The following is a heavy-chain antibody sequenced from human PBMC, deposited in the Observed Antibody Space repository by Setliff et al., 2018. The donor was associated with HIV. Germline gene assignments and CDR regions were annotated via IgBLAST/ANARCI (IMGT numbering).Heavy chain of an antibody. D-gene: IGHD3-3*01. J-gene: IGHJ6*03. CDR3: ARVGIKGGTDFWSGYRRPYYMDV. CDR1: GFTFSSYW. Sequence: GGSLRLSCTASGFTFSSYWMSWVRQAPGKGLEWVANIKQDGSEKHYVDSVKGRFTISRDNAKNSLYLQMNSLRVEDTAVHYCARVGIKGGTDFWSGYRRPYYMDVWGKGTTVTVSS. CDR2: IKQDGSEK. V-gene: IGHV3-7*01.